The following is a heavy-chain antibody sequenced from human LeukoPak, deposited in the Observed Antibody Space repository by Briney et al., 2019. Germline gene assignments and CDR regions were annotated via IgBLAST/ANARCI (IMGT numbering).Heavy chain of an antibody. J-gene: IGHJ4*02. CDR1: GGSISSYY. CDR2: IYYSGST. CDR3: ARHSGSYFDFDY. V-gene: IGHV4-59*08. Sequence: SSETLALTCTVSGGSISSYYWSRIRQPPGKGLEWIGYIYYSGSTNYNPSLKSRVTISVDTSKNQFSLKLSSVTAADTAVYYCARHSGSYFDFDYWGQGTLVTVSS. D-gene: IGHD1-26*01.